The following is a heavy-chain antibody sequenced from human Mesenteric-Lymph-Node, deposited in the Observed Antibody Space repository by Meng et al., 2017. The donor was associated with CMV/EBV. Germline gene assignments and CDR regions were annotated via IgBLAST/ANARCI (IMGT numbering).Heavy chain of an antibody. CDR3: ARDRRLRFLEWLFY. Sequence: ASVKVSCKASGYTFTGYYMHWVRQAPGQGLEWMGWINPNSGGTNYAQKFQGRVTMTTDTSTSTAYMELRSLRSDDTAVYYCARDRRLRFLEWLFYWGQGTLVTVSS. CDR2: INPNSGGT. CDR1: GYTFTGYY. J-gene: IGHJ4*02. D-gene: IGHD3-3*01. V-gene: IGHV1-2*02.